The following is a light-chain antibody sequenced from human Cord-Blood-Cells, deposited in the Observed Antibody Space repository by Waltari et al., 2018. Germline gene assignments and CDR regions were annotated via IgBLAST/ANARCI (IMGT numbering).Light chain of an antibody. CDR2: GAS. V-gene: IGKV3-15*01. J-gene: IGKJ1*01. Sequence: EIVMTQSPATLSVSPGERATLSCRASQSVRSNLAWYQQKPGQAPRLLIYGASTRATGIPDRFSGSGSGTDFTLTISSLQSEDFAVYYCQQYNNWPQTFGQGTKVEIK. CDR3: QQYNNWPQT. CDR1: QSVRSN.